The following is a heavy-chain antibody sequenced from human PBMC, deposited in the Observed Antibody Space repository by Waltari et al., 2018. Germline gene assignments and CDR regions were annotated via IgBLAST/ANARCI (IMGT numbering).Heavy chain of an antibody. J-gene: IGHJ6*02. V-gene: IGHV4-59*07. CDR1: GGSLSSSS. D-gene: IGHD2-2*01. Sequence: QVPLQESGPGLVKPSDTLSLTCTVSGGSLSSSSLRWIRPPPGQGREWIGYIYYSGSTNYNPSLKSRVTISVDTSKNQFSLKLSSVTAADTAVYYCARGNVVVPAATQPYYYGMDVWGQGTTVTVSS. CDR2: IYYSGST. CDR3: ARGNVVVPAATQPYYYGMDV.